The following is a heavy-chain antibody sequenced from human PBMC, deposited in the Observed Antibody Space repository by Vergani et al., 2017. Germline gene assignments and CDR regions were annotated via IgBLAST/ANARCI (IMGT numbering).Heavy chain of an antibody. CDR1: GDSILSDNSY. Sequence: QVQLQESGPGLVKASQTLSLICSVTGDSILSDNSYWNWIRQPPGKGLEWIATVFHSGSAYYNPSLRRRVTISVETSKNQFSLRLTTLTAADTAVYYCARQFWVSQGVGAFETWGRGTEVSVSS. CDR3: ARQFWVSQGVGAFET. D-gene: IGHD3-16*01. J-gene: IGHJ3*02. CDR2: VFHSGSA. V-gene: IGHV4-39*01.